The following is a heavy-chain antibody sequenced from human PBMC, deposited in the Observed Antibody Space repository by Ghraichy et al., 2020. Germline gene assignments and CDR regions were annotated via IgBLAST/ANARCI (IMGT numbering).Heavy chain of an antibody. CDR3: AKNRGFGGDCYSTYYYYYYMDV. J-gene: IGHJ6*03. Sequence: GGSLRLSCAASGFTFSTYAMHWVRQAPGKGLEYVSTISSNGGNTYYANSVRGRFTISRDNSKNTLYLQMGSLRADDMAVYYCAKNRGFGGDCYSTYYYYYYMDVWGKGTTVTVSS. CDR2: ISSNGGNT. D-gene: IGHD2-21*01. V-gene: IGHV3-64*01. CDR1: GFTFSTYA.